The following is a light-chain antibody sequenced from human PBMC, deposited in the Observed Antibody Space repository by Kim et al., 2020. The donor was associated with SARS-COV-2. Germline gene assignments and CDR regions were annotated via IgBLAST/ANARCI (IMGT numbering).Light chain of an antibody. Sequence: RVTISGTGSSSNSGSNTVNWYQQLPGTAPKLLIYSNNQRPSGGPDRFSGSKSGTSASLAISGLQSEDEADYYCAAWDDSLNGNYVFGTGTKVTVL. CDR3: AAWDDSLNGNYV. J-gene: IGLJ1*01. CDR2: SNN. CDR1: SSNSGSNT. V-gene: IGLV1-44*01.